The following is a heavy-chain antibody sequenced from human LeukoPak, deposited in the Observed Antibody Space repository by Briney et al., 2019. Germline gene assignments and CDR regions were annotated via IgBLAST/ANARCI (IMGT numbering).Heavy chain of an antibody. D-gene: IGHD3-10*01. CDR3: ATGFFYYYYMDV. J-gene: IGHJ6*03. Sequence: GGSLRLSCAASGFTFSTYNMNWVRQAPGKGLEWVSCISTSSSYIYYSDSVKGRFTISRDNAKNTLYLQMNSLRAEDTAVYYCATGFFYYYYMDVWGKGTTVTVSS. CDR1: GFTFSTYN. V-gene: IGHV3-21*01. CDR2: ISTSSSYI.